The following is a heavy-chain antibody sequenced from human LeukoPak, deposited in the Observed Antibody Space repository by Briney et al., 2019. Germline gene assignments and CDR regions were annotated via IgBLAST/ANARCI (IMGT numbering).Heavy chain of an antibody. Sequence: SSETLSLTCTVSGGSISSSYWGWLRQSPGKGLEWIGYIQGSGSTDYNPSLKSRAIISLDRSKNDFSLKMSSVTAADTAVYYCARQNLYNWFDSWGQGALVTVSS. V-gene: IGHV4-59*08. CDR3: ARQNLYNWFDS. D-gene: IGHD2-8*01. CDR1: GGSISSSY. CDR2: IQGSGST. J-gene: IGHJ5*01.